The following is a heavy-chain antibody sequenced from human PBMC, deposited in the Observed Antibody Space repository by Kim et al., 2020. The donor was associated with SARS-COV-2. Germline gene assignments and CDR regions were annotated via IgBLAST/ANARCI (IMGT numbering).Heavy chain of an antibody. V-gene: IGHV3-7*01. CDR1: GFTFSSYW. CDR2: IKQDGSEK. J-gene: IGHJ4*02. Sequence: GGSLRLSCAASGFTFSSYWMSWVRQAPGKGLEWVANIKQDGSEKYYVDSVKGRFTISRDNAKNSLYLQMNSLRAEDTAVYYCARVADSRGWSHFDYWGQGTLVTVSS. D-gene: IGHD6-19*01. CDR3: ARVADSRGWSHFDY.